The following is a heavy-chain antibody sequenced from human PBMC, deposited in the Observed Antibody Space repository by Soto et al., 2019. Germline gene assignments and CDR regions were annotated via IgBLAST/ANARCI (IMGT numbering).Heavy chain of an antibody. Sequence: GESLKISCAASGFTFSDYYMSWIRQAPGKGLEWVSYISSSSSYTNYADSVKGRFTISRDNAKNSLYLQMNSLRAEDTAVYYCAKGDSSIAAYWYFDLWGRGTLVTVSS. CDR2: ISSSSSYT. D-gene: IGHD6-6*01. CDR1: GFTFSDYY. J-gene: IGHJ2*01. CDR3: AKGDSSIAAYWYFDL. V-gene: IGHV3-11*06.